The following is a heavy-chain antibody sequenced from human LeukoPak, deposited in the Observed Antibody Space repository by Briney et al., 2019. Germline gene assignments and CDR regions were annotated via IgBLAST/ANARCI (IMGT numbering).Heavy chain of an antibody. CDR1: GYTFTSYY. J-gene: IGHJ4*02. D-gene: IGHD3-10*01. Sequence: ASVKVSCKASGYTFTSYYMHWVRQAPGQGLEWMGIINPSGGSTSYAQKLQGRVTMTTDTSISTAYMELSRLRSDDTAVYYCESGGNYYGSGSYYQDYWGQGTLVTVSS. V-gene: IGHV1-46*01. CDR2: INPSGGST. CDR3: ESGGNYYGSGSYYQDY.